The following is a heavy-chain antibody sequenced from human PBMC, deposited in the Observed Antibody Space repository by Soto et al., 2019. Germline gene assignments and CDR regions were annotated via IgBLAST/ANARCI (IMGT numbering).Heavy chain of an antibody. Sequence: QVQLQESGPGLVKPSETLSLTCTVSGGSISSYYWSWIRQPPGKGLEWIGYIYYSGSTNYNPSLKSRVTISVDTSKNQFSLKLSSVTAADTAVYYCARPHGGSSGWDKWFDPWGQGTLVTVSS. D-gene: IGHD6-25*01. CDR1: GGSISSYY. J-gene: IGHJ5*02. CDR3: ARPHGGSSGWDKWFDP. CDR2: IYYSGST. V-gene: IGHV4-59*01.